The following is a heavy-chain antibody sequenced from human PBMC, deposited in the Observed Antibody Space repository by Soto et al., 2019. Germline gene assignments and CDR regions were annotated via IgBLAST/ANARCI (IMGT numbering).Heavy chain of an antibody. CDR3: ARDAEEYSGYEVHDY. D-gene: IGHD5-12*01. J-gene: IGHJ4*02. CDR2: ISAYNGNT. V-gene: IGHV1-18*01. CDR1: GYTFTSYG. Sequence: QVQLVQSGAEVKKPGASVKVSCKASGYTFTSYGISWVRQAPGQGIEWMGWISAYNGNTNYAQKLQGRVTMTTDTSTSTAYMELRSMRSDDTDVYYCARDAEEYSGYEVHDYWGQGTLVTVSS.